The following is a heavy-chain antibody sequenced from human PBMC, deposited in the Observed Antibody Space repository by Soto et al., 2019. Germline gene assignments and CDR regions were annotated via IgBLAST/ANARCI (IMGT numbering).Heavy chain of an antibody. D-gene: IGHD6-19*01. Sequence: QVQLVQSGAEVKKPGASVKVSCKASGYTFTSYEINWVRQATGQGLEWMGWMNPNSGNTGYAQKFQGRVTMTRNTSISTGYMELSRLRSEATAVYYCARGQSGYSSGWSPNDYWGQRPLVTVSS. J-gene: IGHJ4*02. CDR1: GYTFTSYE. CDR3: ARGQSGYSSGWSPNDY. CDR2: MNPNSGNT. V-gene: IGHV1-8*01.